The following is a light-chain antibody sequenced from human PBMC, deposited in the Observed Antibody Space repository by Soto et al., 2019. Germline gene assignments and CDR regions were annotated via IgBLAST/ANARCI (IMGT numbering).Light chain of an antibody. Sequence: EIVLTQSPATLSLSPGERATLSCRASQRVSSYLAWYQQKPGQAPRLLIYDASNRATGIPARFSGSESGTEITLTISSLEPEDFAVYYCQQRSNWPPWTLGKRTKLEIK. CDR1: QRVSSY. CDR2: DAS. V-gene: IGKV3-11*01. J-gene: IGKJ2*02. CDR3: QQRSNWPPWT.